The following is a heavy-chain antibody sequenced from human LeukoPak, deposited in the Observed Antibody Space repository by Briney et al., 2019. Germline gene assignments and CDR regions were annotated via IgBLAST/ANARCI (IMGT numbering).Heavy chain of an antibody. J-gene: IGHJ4*02. CDR1: GFTFDDYA. D-gene: IGHD2-2*01. CDR2: ISWNSGSI. CDR3: ARPLLPAASLYYFDY. V-gene: IGHV3-9*01. Sequence: GGSLRLSCAASGFTFDDYAMHWVRQAPGKGLEWVSGISWNSGSIGYADSVKGRFTISRDNSKNTLYLQMHSLRAEDTAVYYCARPLLPAASLYYFDYWGQGNLVTVSS.